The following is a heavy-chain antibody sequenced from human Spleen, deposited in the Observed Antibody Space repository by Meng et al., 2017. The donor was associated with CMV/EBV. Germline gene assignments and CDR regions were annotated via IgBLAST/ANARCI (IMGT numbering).Heavy chain of an antibody. D-gene: IGHD1-7*01. Sequence: GGSLRLSCAPSGFTFSNFGMHWVRQAPGKGLEWVAFIRYDGTYKYYVDSVKGRFTISRDNSKSTLYLQMNSLRAEDTAVYSCAKSVSPTGNYYFDYWGQGTLVTVSS. J-gene: IGHJ4*02. V-gene: IGHV3-30*02. CDR1: GFTFSNFG. CDR3: AKSVSPTGNYYFDY. CDR2: IRYDGTYK.